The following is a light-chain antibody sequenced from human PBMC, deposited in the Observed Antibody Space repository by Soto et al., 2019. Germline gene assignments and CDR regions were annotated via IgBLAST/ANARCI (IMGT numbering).Light chain of an antibody. Sequence: QSVLTQPASVSGSPGQSITISCTGTSSDIGGYDFVSWYQQHAGRAPKLMISEVSNRPLGVSDRFSGSKSGNTASLTISGLRSEDEADYYCTSYTNINTVIFGGGTKLTVL. CDR2: EVS. J-gene: IGLJ2*01. CDR1: SSDIGGYDF. CDR3: TSYTNINTVI. V-gene: IGLV2-14*01.